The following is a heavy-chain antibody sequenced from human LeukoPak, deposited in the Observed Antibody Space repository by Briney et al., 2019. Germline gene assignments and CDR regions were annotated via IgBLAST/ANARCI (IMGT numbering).Heavy chain of an antibody. D-gene: IGHD3-22*01. CDR1: GFTVSSNY. J-gene: IGHJ1*01. V-gene: IGHV3-53*01. CDR3: AKDYYGYFQH. Sequence: GGSLRLSCAASGFTVSSNYMSWVRQAPGKGLEWVSVIYSGGSTYYAGSVKGRFTISRDNSKNTLYLQMNSLRAEDTAVYYCAKDYYGYFQHWGQGTLVTVSS. CDR2: IYSGGST.